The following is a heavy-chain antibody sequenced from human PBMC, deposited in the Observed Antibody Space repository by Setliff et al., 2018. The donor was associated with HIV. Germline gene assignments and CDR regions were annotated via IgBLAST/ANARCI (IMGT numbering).Heavy chain of an antibody. CDR3: ARGRYSSGLTDY. V-gene: IGHV1-8*02. D-gene: IGHD6-19*01. J-gene: IGHJ4*02. CDR2: MNPKSGNS. CDR1: GYTFTSYD. Sequence: ASVKVSCKASGYTFTSYDINWVRQATGQGLEWMGWMNPKSGNSGHAQKFQGRITMTRNTSITTAYMELISLKSEDTAVYYCARGRYSSGLTDYWGQGTLVNVS.